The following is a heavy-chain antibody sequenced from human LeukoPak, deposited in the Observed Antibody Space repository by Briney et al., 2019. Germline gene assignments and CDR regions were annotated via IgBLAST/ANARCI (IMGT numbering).Heavy chain of an antibody. CDR1: GYTFTVYY. V-gene: IGHV1-2*02. J-gene: IGHJ4*02. CDR3: ARDPSSSYYLDY. Sequence: ASVKVSCKASGYTFTVYYIHWVRQAPGQGPECMGWINPNSGGTNYAQKFQGRVTMTRDTSISTAYMELNRLTSDDTAVYYCARDPSSSYYLDYWGQGILVTVSS. CDR2: INPNSGGT. D-gene: IGHD6-6*01.